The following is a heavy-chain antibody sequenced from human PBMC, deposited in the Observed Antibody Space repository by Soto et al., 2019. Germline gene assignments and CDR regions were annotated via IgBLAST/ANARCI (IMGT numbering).Heavy chain of an antibody. D-gene: IGHD5-12*01. Sequence: QVQLVQSGAEVRQPASSVKVSCKTSGGTFSSYAISWVRQAPGQGLEWMGGIVPIVGTTTYAQKLQGRVTITADEATSTVYMQLSRLRSDDTAVYYCVRVVAIPGYPDHWGQGTLVTVSS. V-gene: IGHV1-69*12. CDR2: IVPIVGTT. CDR1: GGTFSSYA. CDR3: VRVVAIPGYPDH. J-gene: IGHJ4*02.